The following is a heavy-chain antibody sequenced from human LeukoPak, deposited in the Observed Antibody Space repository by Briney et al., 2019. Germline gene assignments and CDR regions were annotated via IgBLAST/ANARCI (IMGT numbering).Heavy chain of an antibody. V-gene: IGHV3-30*02. J-gene: IGHJ6*02. CDR1: GFTFSSYG. D-gene: IGHD3-10*01. CDR2: IWYGGSNK. CDR3: AKDTIMVRGVTRLYYYYGMDV. Sequence: SGGSLRLSCAASGFTFSSYGMHWVRQAPGKGLEWVAVIWYGGSNKYYADSVKGRFTISRDNSKNTLYLQMNSLRAEDTAVYYCAKDTIMVRGVTRLYYYYGMDVWGQGTTVTVSS.